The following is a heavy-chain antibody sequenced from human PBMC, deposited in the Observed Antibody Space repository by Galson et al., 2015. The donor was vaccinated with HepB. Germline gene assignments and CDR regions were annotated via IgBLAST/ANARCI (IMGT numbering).Heavy chain of an antibody. CDR3: ARGSGLWFGETFDP. V-gene: IGHV1-69*02. D-gene: IGHD3-10*01. CDR1: GGTFSSYT. CDR2: IIPILGIA. Sequence: SVKVSCKASGGTFSSYTISWVRQAPGQGLEWMGRIIPILGIANYAQKFQGRVTITADKSTSTAYMELSSLRSEDTAVYYCARGSGLWFGETFDPWGQGTLVTVSS. J-gene: IGHJ5*02.